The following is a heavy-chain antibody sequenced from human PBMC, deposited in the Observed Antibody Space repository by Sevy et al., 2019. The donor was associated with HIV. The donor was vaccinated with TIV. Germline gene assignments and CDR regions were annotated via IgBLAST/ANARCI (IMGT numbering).Heavy chain of an antibody. V-gene: IGHV3-23*01. CDR2: ISGNGENT. CDR3: ARPASGISAFDI. J-gene: IGHJ3*02. D-gene: IGHD3-3*02. CDR1: EFTFSSHA. Sequence: GGSLRLSCAASEFTFSSHAVSWVRQAPGKGLEWVSAISGNGENTHYADSVRGRFTISRDNFKNTLYLHMSTLRAEDTALYYCARPASGISAFDIWGQGTMVTASS.